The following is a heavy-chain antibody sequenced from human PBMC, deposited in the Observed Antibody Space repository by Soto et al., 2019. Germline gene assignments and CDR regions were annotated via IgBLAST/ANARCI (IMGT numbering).Heavy chain of an antibody. D-gene: IGHD3-16*01. CDR2: ISSRSDTI. CDR3: ARGGSISDNGRGV. V-gene: IGHV3-48*02. CDR1: GFTFSTYS. J-gene: IGHJ6*02. Sequence: EVQLVESGGGLVQPGGSLRLSCAASGFTFSTYSMNWVRQAPGKGLEWVSYISSRSDTIYYVDSVKGRFTISRDNAKNSLYLQMNSLRDEDTAVYYCARGGSISDNGRGVWGQGTTVTVSS.